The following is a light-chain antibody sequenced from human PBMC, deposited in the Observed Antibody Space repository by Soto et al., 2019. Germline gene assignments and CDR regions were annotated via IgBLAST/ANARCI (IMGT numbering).Light chain of an antibody. CDR1: QSISSY. CDR3: QQSYSIPYT. Sequence: DIQMTQSPSSLSASVGDRVTITCRASQSISSYLNWYQQKPGKAPKLLIYAASSLQSGFPSRFSGSVSGTDFTLTISSLQPEDFATYYCQQSYSIPYTFGQGTKLEIK. V-gene: IGKV1-39*01. J-gene: IGKJ2*01. CDR2: AAS.